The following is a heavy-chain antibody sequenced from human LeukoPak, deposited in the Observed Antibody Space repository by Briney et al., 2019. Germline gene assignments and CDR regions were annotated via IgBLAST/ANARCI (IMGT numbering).Heavy chain of an antibody. CDR2: INHSGST. D-gene: IGHD3-10*01. Sequence: PSETLSLACAVSGGSFSGYYWSWIRQPPGKGLEWIGEINHSGSTNYNPSLKSRVTISVDTSKNQFSLKLSSVTAADTAVYYCARDIMVRGVIKRSGMDVWGKGTTVTVSS. CDR1: GGSFSGYY. CDR3: ARDIMVRGVIKRSGMDV. J-gene: IGHJ6*04. V-gene: IGHV4-34*01.